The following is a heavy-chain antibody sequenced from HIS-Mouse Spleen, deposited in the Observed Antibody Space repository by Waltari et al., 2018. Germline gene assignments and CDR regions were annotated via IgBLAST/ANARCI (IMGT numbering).Heavy chain of an antibody. CDR2: IKHSGST. Sequence: QVQLQQWGAGLLKPSETLSLTCAVYGGSFSGYYWSWIRQPPGKGLEWIGEIKHSGSTNYNPSLKSRVTISVDTSKNQFSLKLSSVTAADTAVYYCARGEGIAAPGFDPWGQGTLVTVSS. J-gene: IGHJ5*02. V-gene: IGHV4-34*01. D-gene: IGHD6-13*01. CDR1: GGSFSGYY. CDR3: ARGEGIAAPGFDP.